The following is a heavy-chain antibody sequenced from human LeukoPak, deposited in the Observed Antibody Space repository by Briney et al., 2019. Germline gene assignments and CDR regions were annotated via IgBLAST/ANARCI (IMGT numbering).Heavy chain of an antibody. V-gene: IGHV4-39*07. D-gene: IGHD3-10*01. Sequence: SETLSLTCSVSSGSISSDNYYWGWIRQPPGKGLECIGSIYYSGSTYYNPSLKSRVTISLDTSKSQFSLKLSSVTAADTAVYYCARQSWYYGSGSPVDYWGQGTLVTVSS. CDR2: IYYSGST. J-gene: IGHJ4*02. CDR3: ARQSWYYGSGSPVDY. CDR1: SGSISSDNYY.